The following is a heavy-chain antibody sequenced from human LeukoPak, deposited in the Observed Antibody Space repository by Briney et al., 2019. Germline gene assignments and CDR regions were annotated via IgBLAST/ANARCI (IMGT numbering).Heavy chain of an antibody. CDR2: VYYSGSS. Sequence: PSETLSLTCTVSGGSISRSSYYWGWIRQPPGKGLEWIGTVYYSGSSNYNPSLKSRVTISAGTSKNQFSLKLSSVTAADTAIYYCVTHVDASRGYCFEDWGQGSLVTVSS. V-gene: IGHV4-39*01. CDR1: GGSISRSSYY. CDR3: VTHVDASRGYCFED. D-gene: IGHD5-12*01. J-gene: IGHJ4*02.